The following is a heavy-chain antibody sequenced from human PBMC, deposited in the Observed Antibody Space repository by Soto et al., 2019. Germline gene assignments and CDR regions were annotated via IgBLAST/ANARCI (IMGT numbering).Heavy chain of an antibody. V-gene: IGHV3-33*01. J-gene: IGHJ6*02. CDR3: ARGNFGSMDV. CDR1: GISFSSFG. Sequence: GGSLRLSCAASGISFSSFGMHWVRQAPGKGPEWVAVIWYDGSNKYHADSVKGRFTISRDNSKNTLYLQMNSLRTEDTAVYYCARGNFGSMDVWGQGTTVTVSS. D-gene: IGHD3-10*01. CDR2: IWYDGSNK.